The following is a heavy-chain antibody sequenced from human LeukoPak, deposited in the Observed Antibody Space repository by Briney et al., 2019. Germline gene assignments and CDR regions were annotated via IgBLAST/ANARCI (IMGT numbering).Heavy chain of an antibody. CDR1: GGSISSGSYY. CDR3: ARQLPRDTIFGVVNIPHYYYMDV. CDR2: IYTSGGT. V-gene: IGHV4-61*02. J-gene: IGHJ6*03. Sequence: KASETLSLTCTVSGGSISSGSYYWSWIRQPAGKGLEWIGRIYTSGGTNYNPSLKSRVTISVDTSKNQFSLKLSSVTAADTAVYYCARQLPRDTIFGVVNIPHYYYMDVWGKGTTVTVSS. D-gene: IGHD3-3*01.